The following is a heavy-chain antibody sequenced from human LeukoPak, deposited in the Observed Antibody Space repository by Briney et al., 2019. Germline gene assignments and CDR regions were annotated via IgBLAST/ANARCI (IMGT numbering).Heavy chain of an antibody. CDR3: ASCGSGRNWFDP. CDR1: GYTFTSYY. D-gene: IGHD3-10*01. V-gene: IGHV1-46*01. J-gene: IGHJ5*02. CDR2: ISPSGGST. Sequence: ASVKVSCKASGYTFTSYYMHWVRQAPGQGLEWMGIISPSGGSTSYAQKFQGRVTMTRDTSTSTVYMELSSLRSEDTAVYYCASCGSGRNWFDPWGQGTLVTVSS.